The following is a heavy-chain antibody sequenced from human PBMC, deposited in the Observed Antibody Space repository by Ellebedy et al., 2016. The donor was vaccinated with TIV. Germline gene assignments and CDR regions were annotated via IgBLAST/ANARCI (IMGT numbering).Heavy chain of an antibody. CDR3: VAFTVNFDF. Sequence: GGSLRLSXATSGFTFATYAISWVRQPPGKGLEWVSAISGSGDNTYYADSVEGRFTISRDNSKNTLYLQLNSLRAEDTAIYYCVAFTVNFDFWGQGTLVTVSS. V-gene: IGHV3-23*01. CDR1: GFTFATYA. J-gene: IGHJ4*02. D-gene: IGHD3-3*02. CDR2: ISGSGDNT.